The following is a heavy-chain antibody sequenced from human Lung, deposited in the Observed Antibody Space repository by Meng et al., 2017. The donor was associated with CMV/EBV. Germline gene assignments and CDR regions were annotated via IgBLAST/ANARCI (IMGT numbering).Heavy chain of an antibody. D-gene: IGHD6-19*01. CDR3: AKDSSAWYGGIDFDY. Sequence: SCVASGFTFDNYAMHWVRQAPGKGLEWVSGISWNSDTIDYAASVRGRFTVSRDNAKHSLYLQVNSLRIEDTALYYCAKDSSAWYGGIDFDYWGQG. V-gene: IGHV3-9*01. J-gene: IGHJ4*02. CDR2: ISWNSDTI. CDR1: GFTFDNYA.